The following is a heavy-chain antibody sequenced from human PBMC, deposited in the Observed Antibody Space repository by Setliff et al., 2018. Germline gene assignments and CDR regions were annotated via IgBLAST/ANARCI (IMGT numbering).Heavy chain of an antibody. V-gene: IGHV4-38-2*02. CDR1: GYSISSGYI. Sequence: ETLSLTCTVSGYSISSGYIWGWIRQPPGKGLEWVGNIGHTGSINYNPSLKSRLTISRDTSKNQVSLKLNSVTATDTAVYYCARDLGHGGNSDYWGQGILVTVSS. J-gene: IGHJ4*02. CDR2: IGHTGSI. CDR3: ARDLGHGGNSDY. D-gene: IGHD2-21*02.